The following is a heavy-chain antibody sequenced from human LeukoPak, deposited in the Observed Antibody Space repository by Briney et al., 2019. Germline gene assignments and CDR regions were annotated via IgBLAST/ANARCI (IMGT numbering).Heavy chain of an antibody. J-gene: IGHJ4*02. D-gene: IGHD2-8*02. CDR2: FDGNGPNT. CDR1: GFTFSSYA. Sequence: GGSLRLSCAASGFTFSSYAMSWVRQAQGKGLEWVSGFDGNGPNTYYADSVKGRWTISRDNSRNTLYLEMNSLRPEDTAIYYCAKPRTTGLGWAQFDYWGQGSLVTVSS. V-gene: IGHV3-23*01. CDR3: AKPRTTGLGWAQFDY.